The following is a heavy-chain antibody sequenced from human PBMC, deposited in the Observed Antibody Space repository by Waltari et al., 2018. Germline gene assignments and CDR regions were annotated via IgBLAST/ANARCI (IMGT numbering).Heavy chain of an antibody. CDR2: IWYYEGRT. Sequence: VQLVESGGGVVQPGGSLRLSCEAFGFTFSSFGMHWVRQAPGKGPEWVALIWYYEGRTYYADSVKGRFTVFSDKPKDTINLQMNRLRAEDTAVYYCVRGSRYTPSDLWGQGTLVTVSA. J-gene: IGHJ5*02. CDR3: VRGSRYTPSDL. D-gene: IGHD3-16*02. V-gene: IGHV3-33*01. CDR1: GFTFSSFG.